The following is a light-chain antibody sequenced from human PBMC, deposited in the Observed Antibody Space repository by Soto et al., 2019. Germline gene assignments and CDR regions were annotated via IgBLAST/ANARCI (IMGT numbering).Light chain of an antibody. CDR3: QQSNRFPFT. Sequence: DIQMTQSPSSVSASVGDRVTVTCRASQGISNWLAWYQQKAGRAPKLMISGASNLQSGVPSRFSGSRSGTDFNLTISSLQPVDFATYYCQQSNRFPFTFGQGTRLEIK. CDR2: GAS. J-gene: IGKJ5*01. CDR1: QGISNW. V-gene: IGKV1-12*01.